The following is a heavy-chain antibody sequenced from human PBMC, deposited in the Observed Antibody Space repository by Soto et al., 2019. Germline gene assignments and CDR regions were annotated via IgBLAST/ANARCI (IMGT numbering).Heavy chain of an antibody. CDR1: GFTFSSYG. CDR2: IWYDGSNK. CDR3: ARRAVADMG. J-gene: IGHJ4*02. Sequence: QVQLVESGGGVVQPGRSLRLSCAASGFTFSSYGMHWVRHAPGKGLEWVAVIWYDGSNKYYADSVKGRFTISRDNSKNTLYLQMNSLRAEDTAVYYCARRAVADMGWGQGTLVTVSS. D-gene: IGHD6-19*01. V-gene: IGHV3-33*01.